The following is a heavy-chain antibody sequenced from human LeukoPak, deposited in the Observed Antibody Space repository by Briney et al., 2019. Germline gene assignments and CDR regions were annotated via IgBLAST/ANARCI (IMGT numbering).Heavy chain of an antibody. V-gene: IGHV3-66*01. Sequence: GGSLRLSCAASGFTFSSYAMSWVRQAPGKGLEWVSVIYSGGSTYYADSVKGRFTISRDNSKNTLYLQMNSLRAEDTAVYYCAREVPGSGSYYDYWGQGTLVTVSS. D-gene: IGHD1-26*01. CDR1: GFTFSSYA. J-gene: IGHJ4*02. CDR2: IYSGGST. CDR3: AREVPGSGSYYDY.